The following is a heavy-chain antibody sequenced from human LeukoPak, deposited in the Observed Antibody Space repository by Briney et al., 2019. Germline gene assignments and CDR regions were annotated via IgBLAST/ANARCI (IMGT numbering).Heavy chain of an antibody. J-gene: IGHJ4*02. V-gene: IGHV3-48*04. Sequence: GGSLRLSCAASGFTFSSYSMNWVRQAPGKGLEWVSYISSSSSTIYYADSVKGRFTISRDNAKNTLYLQVSSLRADDTAIYYCARDFYQRGDWGQGTLVTVSS. D-gene: IGHD2/OR15-2a*01. CDR3: ARDFYQRGD. CDR1: GFTFSSYS. CDR2: ISSSSSTI.